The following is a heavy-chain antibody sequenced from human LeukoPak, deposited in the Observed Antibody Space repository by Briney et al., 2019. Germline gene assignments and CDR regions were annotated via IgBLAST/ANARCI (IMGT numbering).Heavy chain of an antibody. CDR3: ARGVKTNSVCY. Sequence: PGGSLRLSCAASGFTFSSYSMNWVRQAPGKGLEWVSSISSSSSYIYYADSVKGRFTISRDNAKSSLYLQMNSLRAEDAAVYYCARGVKTNSVCYWGQGTLVTASS. J-gene: IGHJ4*02. CDR1: GFTFSSYS. V-gene: IGHV3-21*01. CDR2: ISSSSSYI. D-gene: IGHD4-23*01.